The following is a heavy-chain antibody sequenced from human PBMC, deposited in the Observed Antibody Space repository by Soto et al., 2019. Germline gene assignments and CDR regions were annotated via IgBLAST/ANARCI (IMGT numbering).Heavy chain of an antibody. CDR3: ASTIFGVVMPFDY. CDR2: IYYSGST. Sequence: SETLSLTCTVSGGSISSSSYYWGWIRQPPGKGLEWIGSIYYSGSTYYNPSLKSRVTIADDTSKNLFSLKLSSVTAADTAVYSCASTIFGVVMPFDYWGQGTLVTVSS. J-gene: IGHJ4*02. D-gene: IGHD3-3*01. V-gene: IGHV4-39*01. CDR1: GGSISSSSYY.